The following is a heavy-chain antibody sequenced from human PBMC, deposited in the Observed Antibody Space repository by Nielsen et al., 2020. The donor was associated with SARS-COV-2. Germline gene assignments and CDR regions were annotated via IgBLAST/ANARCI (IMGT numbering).Heavy chain of an antibody. D-gene: IGHD3-22*01. CDR3: ARGGKRFDSSGYFSPDY. CDR2: ISYDGSNR. CDR1: GFTLSSYA. Sequence: GGSLRLSSAASGFTLSSYAFHWVRQAPGKGLEWVAVISYDGSNRYYADSVEGRFTISRDNSKNTLYLQMNSLRAEDTAVYYCARGGKRFDSSGYFSPDYWGQGTLVTVSS. V-gene: IGHV3-30-3*01. J-gene: IGHJ4*02.